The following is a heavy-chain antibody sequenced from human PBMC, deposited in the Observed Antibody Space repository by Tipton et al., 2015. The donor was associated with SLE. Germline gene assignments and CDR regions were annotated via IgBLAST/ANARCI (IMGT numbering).Heavy chain of an antibody. V-gene: IGHV4-61*02. Sequence: TLSLTCTVSGASLSSGDYYWSWIRQSAGKGLEWIGRIYTTGSTYYNPSLQSRVSMSIDTSKNQFSLKLSSVTAADTAVYYCARDTEVITRWNGLTYYFDYWGQGTLVTVSS. J-gene: IGHJ4*02. CDR3: ARDTEVITRWNGLTYYFDY. CDR2: IYTTGST. CDR1: GASLSSGDYY. D-gene: IGHD3-22*01.